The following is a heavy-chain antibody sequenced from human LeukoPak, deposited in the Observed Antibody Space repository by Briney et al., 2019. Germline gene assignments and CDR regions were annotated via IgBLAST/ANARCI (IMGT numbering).Heavy chain of an antibody. CDR1: GGSISSYY. V-gene: IGHV4-59*08. J-gene: IGHJ4*02. D-gene: IGHD3-3*01. CDR3: ARHQYDFWSGYQYYFDY. CDR2: IYYSGST. Sequence: SETLSLTCTVSGGSISSYYWSWIRQPPGKGLEWIGYIYYSGSTNYNPSLESRVTISVDTSKNQFSLKLSSVTAADTAVYYCARHQYDFWSGYQYYFDYWGQGTLVTVSS.